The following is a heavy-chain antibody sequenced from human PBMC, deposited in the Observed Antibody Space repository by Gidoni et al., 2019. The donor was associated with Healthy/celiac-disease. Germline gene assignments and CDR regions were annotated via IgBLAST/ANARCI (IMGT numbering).Heavy chain of an antibody. J-gene: IGHJ4*02. CDR1: VGSISRGDYY. D-gene: IGHD4-17*01. CDR3: ARVGVYITVTTGYYFDY. V-gene: IGHV4-30-4*01. CDR2: IYYSGST. Sequence: QVQLQESGPGLVTPSHTLSLTCTVSVGSISRGDYYWSWIRQPPGKGREWIGYIYYSGSTYYNPALKRRVTISGDTSKNQFSLKLSSVTAADTAVDYCARVGVYITVTTGYYFDYWGQGTLVTVSS.